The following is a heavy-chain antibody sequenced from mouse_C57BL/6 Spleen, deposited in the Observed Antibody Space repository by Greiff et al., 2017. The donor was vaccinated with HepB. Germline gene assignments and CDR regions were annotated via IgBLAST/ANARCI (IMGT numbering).Heavy chain of an antibody. CDR2: ISSGGDFI. J-gene: IGHJ3*01. Sequence: EVKLVESGEGLVKPGGSLKLSCAASGFTFSSYAMSWVRQTPEKRLEWVAYISSGGDFIYYADTVKGRFTISRDNARNTLYLQMSSLKSEDTAMYYCTNFYYGFAYWGQRTLVTVSA. CDR1: GFTFSSYA. V-gene: IGHV5-9-1*02. D-gene: IGHD2-1*01. CDR3: TNFYYGFAY.